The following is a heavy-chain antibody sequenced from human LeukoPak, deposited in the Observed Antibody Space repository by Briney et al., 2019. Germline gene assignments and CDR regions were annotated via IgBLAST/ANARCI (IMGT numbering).Heavy chain of an antibody. CDR2: IYYSGST. J-gene: IGHJ4*02. Sequence: PSGTLSLTCTVSGGSISSYYWSWIRQPPGKGLEWIGYIYYSGSTNYNPSLKSRVTISVDTSKNQFSLKLSSVTAADTAVYYCARTTTVAPDYWGQGTLVTVSS. CDR1: GGSISSYY. V-gene: IGHV4-59*01. D-gene: IGHD4-23*01. CDR3: ARTTTVAPDY.